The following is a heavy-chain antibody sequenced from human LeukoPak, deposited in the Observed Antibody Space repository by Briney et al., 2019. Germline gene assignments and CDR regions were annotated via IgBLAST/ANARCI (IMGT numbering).Heavy chain of an antibody. D-gene: IGHD6-19*01. J-gene: IGHJ3*02. Sequence: GGSLRLSCAASGFTFSDYYMSGIRQAPGKGLEWVSYISSSGSTIYYADCVKGRSTTSRDNPKNSLYLQMNSLRAEDTAVYYCARGGGIAVAGNGAFDIWGQGTMVTVSS. CDR3: ARGGGIAVAGNGAFDI. CDR2: ISSSGSTI. CDR1: GFTFSDYY. V-gene: IGHV3-11*01.